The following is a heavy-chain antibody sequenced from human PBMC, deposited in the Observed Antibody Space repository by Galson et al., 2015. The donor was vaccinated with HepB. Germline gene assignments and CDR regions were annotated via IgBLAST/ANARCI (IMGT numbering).Heavy chain of an antibody. Sequence: SVKVSCKASGYTFISYGISWVRQAPGQGLEWMGWLSAYSGDTIYAQKFQGRLTVTTDTSTSTAYMDLRSLRADDTAVYYCARDHAIRGDFDYWGQGTLVTVSS. J-gene: IGHJ4*02. CDR1: GYTFISYG. V-gene: IGHV1-18*01. D-gene: IGHD5-12*01. CDR3: ARDHAIRGDFDY. CDR2: LSAYSGDT.